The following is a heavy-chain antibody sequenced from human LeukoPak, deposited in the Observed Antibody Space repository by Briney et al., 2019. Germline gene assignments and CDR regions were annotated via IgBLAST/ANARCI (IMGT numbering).Heavy chain of an antibody. J-gene: IGHJ4*02. Sequence: GGSLRLSCAASGFTFSYYWMHWVRQAPGKGLVWVSRISNDGSATSHADSVEGRFTISRDNAKNTLYLQMNSLRAEDTAVYYCARDMDEDYSGNTLDYWGRGTLVTVSS. D-gene: IGHD4-23*01. CDR1: GFTFSYYW. V-gene: IGHV3-74*01. CDR2: ISNDGSAT. CDR3: ARDMDEDYSGNTLDY.